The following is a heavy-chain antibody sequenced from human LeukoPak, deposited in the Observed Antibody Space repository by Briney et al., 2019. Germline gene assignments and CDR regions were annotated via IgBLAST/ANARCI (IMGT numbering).Heavy chain of an antibody. Sequence: ASVKVSCKASGYTFTSYGISWVRQAPGQGLEWMGWISAYNGNTNYAQKFQGRVTITTDESTSTAYMELSSLRSEDTAVYYCARGYDILTGYYWGQGTLVTVSS. J-gene: IGHJ4*02. CDR2: ISAYNGNT. V-gene: IGHV1-18*01. D-gene: IGHD3-9*01. CDR1: GYTFTSYG. CDR3: ARGYDILTGYY.